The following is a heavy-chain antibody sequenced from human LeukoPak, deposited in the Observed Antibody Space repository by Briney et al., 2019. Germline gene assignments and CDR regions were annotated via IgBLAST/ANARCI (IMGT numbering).Heavy chain of an antibody. CDR3: ARSRAFNSGAFDP. J-gene: IGHJ5*02. CDR1: GASVSSASY. Sequence: TSETLSLTCTVSGASVSSASYWTWVRQPPGKGVEWIAHIYNGVNTNYNPSLKSRVTISVDTSKNQFSLRLNSVTAADTAVYYCARSRAFNSGAFDPWGQGSLVTVSS. D-gene: IGHD1-26*01. CDR2: IYNGVNT. V-gene: IGHV4-61*01.